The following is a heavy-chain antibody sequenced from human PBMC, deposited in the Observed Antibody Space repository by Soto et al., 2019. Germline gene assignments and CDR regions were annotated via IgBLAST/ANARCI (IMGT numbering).Heavy chain of an antibody. J-gene: IGHJ4*02. CDR3: ARVFSGVMDHPFDY. D-gene: IGHD3-16*01. CDR1: GFTFSSYS. Sequence: GGSLRLSCAASGFTFSSYSMNWVRQAPGKGLEWVSSISSSSSYIYYADSVKGRFTISRDNAKNSLYLQMNSLRAEDTAVYYCARVFSGVMDHPFDYWGQGTLVTVSS. CDR2: ISSSSSYI. V-gene: IGHV3-21*01.